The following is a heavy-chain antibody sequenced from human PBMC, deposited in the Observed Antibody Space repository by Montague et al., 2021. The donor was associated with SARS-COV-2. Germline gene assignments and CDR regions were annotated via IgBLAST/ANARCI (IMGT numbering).Heavy chain of an antibody. Sequence: SETLSLTCAVYGGSFSGYYWSWIRQPPGKGLEWIGEINHSGSTNYNPSLKSRVTISVDTPKNQFSLKLSSVTAADTAVYYCARVSKQHIVVVIAIVYYYYMDVWGKGTTVTVSS. CDR1: GGSFSGYY. D-gene: IGHD2-21*01. V-gene: IGHV4-34*01. CDR3: ARVSKQHIVVVIAIVYYYYMDV. J-gene: IGHJ6*03. CDR2: INHSGST.